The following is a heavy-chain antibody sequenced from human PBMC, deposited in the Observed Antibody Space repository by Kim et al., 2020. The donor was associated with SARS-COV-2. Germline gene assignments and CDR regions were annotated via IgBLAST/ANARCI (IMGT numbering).Heavy chain of an antibody. D-gene: IGHD6-13*01. J-gene: IGHJ4*02. CDR3: TKLLPAAGSGY. V-gene: IGHV3-23*01. Sequence: TYYADSVKGRFNVSRDNSKNTLYLHMDSLRAEDTAVYYCTKLLPAAGSGYWGQGTLVTVSS. CDR2: T.